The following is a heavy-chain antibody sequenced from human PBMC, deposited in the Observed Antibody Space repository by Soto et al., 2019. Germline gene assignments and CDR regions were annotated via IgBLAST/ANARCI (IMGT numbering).Heavy chain of an antibody. CDR2: LYDVDGS. CDR3: ATWHEREHAYDV. D-gene: IGHD1-1*01. V-gene: IGHV3-53*01. CDR1: GLTISGKKY. Sequence: DVQLVESGGGLIQPGESLRLSCAAFGLTISGKKYVAWVRQAPGKGLEWVSALYDVDGSFYPASVKGRFTTSSDSSKTTVYLQMNDLRPDDTAVYYCATWHEREHAYDVWGQGTTVTVSS. J-gene: IGHJ3*01.